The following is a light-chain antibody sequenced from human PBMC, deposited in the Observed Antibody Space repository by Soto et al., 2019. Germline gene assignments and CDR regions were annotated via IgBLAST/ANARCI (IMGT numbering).Light chain of an antibody. Sequence: DIQMTQSPSTLSASVGDRVTITCRASQTIRNSLAWYQQKPGKAPKVLIFDASSLKSGVPSRFSGSRSGTEFTLTISSLQPDDFATYYCQQYNSYSWTFGQGTKVDI. CDR2: DAS. V-gene: IGKV1-5*01. J-gene: IGKJ1*01. CDR3: QQYNSYSWT. CDR1: QTIRNS.